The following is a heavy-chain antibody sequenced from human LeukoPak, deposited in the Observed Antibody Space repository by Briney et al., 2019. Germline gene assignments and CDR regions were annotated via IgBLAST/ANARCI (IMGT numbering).Heavy chain of an antibody. CDR2: ISDSGGRT. CDR1: GFAFSDYY. J-gene: IGHJ4*02. CDR3: AKRGVVIRVILVGFHKEAYYFDS. D-gene: IGHD3/OR15-3a*01. Sequence: GGSLRLSCAASGFAFSDYYMSWVRQAPGKGLKWVAGISDSGGRTNYADSVKGRFTISRDNPKNTLYLQMNSLRAEDTAVYYCAKRGVVIRVILVGFHKEAYYFDSWGQGALVTVSS. V-gene: IGHV3-23*01.